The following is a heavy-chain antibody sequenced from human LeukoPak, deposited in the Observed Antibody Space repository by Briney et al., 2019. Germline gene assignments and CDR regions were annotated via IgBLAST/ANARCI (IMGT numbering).Heavy chain of an antibody. CDR2: ISHSGST. J-gene: IGHJ3*02. D-gene: IGHD4-17*01. CDR1: GGSFSGYY. V-gene: IGHV4-34*01. CDR3: ARMTTSVTTYDAFDI. Sequence: PSETLSLTCAVYGGSFSGYYWSWIRQPLGKGLEWIGEISHSGSTNYNPSLKSRVTISVDTSKNQFSLRLSSVTAADTAVYSCARMTTSVTTYDAFDIWGQGTMVTVSS.